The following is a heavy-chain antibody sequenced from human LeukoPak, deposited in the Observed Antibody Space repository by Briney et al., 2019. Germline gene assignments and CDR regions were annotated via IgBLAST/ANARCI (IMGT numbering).Heavy chain of an antibody. J-gene: IGHJ4*02. CDR1: GGSISSYY. CDR2: IYYSGST. V-gene: IGHV4-59*08. Sequence: SETLSLTCTVSGGSISSYYWSWIRQPPGKGLEWIGYIYYSGSTNYNPSLKSRVTISVDTSKNQFSLKLSSVTAADTAVYYCARMYNNYYFDYWGQGTLVTVSS. CDR3: ARMYNNYYFDY. D-gene: IGHD4-11*01.